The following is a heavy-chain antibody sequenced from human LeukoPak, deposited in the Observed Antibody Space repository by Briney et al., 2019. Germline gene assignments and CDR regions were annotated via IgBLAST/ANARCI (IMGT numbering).Heavy chain of an antibody. Sequence: RSSETLSLTCAVYGGSFSGYYWSWIRQPPGKGLEWIGYIYYSGSTNYNPSLKSRVTISVDTSKNQFSLKLSSVTAADTTVYYCARAPERWYSYGSYTYYYMDVWGKGTTVTVSS. J-gene: IGHJ6*03. D-gene: IGHD5-18*01. CDR2: IYYSGST. CDR3: ARAPERWYSYGSYTYYYMDV. CDR1: GGSFSGYY. V-gene: IGHV4-59*01.